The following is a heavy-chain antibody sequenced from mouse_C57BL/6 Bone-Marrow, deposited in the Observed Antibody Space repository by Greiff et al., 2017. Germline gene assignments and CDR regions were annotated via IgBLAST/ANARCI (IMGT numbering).Heavy chain of an antibody. CDR3: VRGGWLPPFAY. D-gene: IGHD2-3*01. CDR1: GFSFNTYA. Sequence: EVKLVESGGGLVQPKGSLKLSCAASGFSFNTYAMNWVRQAPGKGLEWVARIRSKSNNYATYYADSVKDRFTISRDDSESMLYLQMNNLKTEDTAMYYCVRGGWLPPFAYWGQGTLVTVSA. V-gene: IGHV10-1*01. J-gene: IGHJ3*01. CDR2: IRSKSNNYAT.